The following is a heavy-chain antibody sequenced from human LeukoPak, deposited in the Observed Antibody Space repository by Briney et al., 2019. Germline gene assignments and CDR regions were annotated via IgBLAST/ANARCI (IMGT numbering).Heavy chain of an antibody. D-gene: IGHD1-1*01. CDR3: ARGTALASPLEY. Sequence: ASVKVSCKASGFTFTNYDINWVRQAPGQGLEWMGWLNPKSGDTGYAQKFQGRVAMSSDTSITTAYMEVSGLTSDDTAVYYCARGTALASPLEYWGQGTLVIVSS. CDR2: LNPKSGDT. CDR1: GFTFTNYD. J-gene: IGHJ4*02. V-gene: IGHV1-8*01.